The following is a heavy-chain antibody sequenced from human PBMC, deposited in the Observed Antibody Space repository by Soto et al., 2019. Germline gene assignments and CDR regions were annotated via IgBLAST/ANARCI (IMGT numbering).Heavy chain of an antibody. V-gene: IGHV4-30-4*01. J-gene: IGHJ4*02. CDR1: GGSISSGDYY. D-gene: IGHD1-1*01. CDR3: ARVQGGGGGMVHNY. CDR2: KYYSGST. Sequence: QVQLQESGPGLEKPSQTLSLNCTVSGGSISSGDYYWSWIRQPPGKGLEWIGYKYYSGSTYYNPSLKSRVTISVDTSKNQFSLKLSSVTAADTAVYYCARVQGGGGGMVHNYWGQGTLVTVSS.